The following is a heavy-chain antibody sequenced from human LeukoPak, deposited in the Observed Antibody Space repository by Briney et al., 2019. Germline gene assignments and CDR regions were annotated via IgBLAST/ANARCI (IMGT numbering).Heavy chain of an antibody. CDR2: IYYSGST. V-gene: IGHV4-59*01. J-gene: IGHJ5*02. CDR3: ARVNLLRWFDP. CDR1: GGSISSYY. D-gene: IGHD3-16*01. Sequence: SETLSLTCTVSGGSISSYYWSWIRQPPGKGLEWIGYIYYSGSTNYNPSLKSRVTISVDTSKKQFSLKLSSVTAADTAVYYCARVNLLRWFDPWGQGTLVTVSS.